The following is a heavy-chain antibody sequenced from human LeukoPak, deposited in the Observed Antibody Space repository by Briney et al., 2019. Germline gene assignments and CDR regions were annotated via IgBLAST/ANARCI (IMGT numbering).Heavy chain of an antibody. CDR1: GFTFSSYA. V-gene: IGHV3-23*01. Sequence: TGGSLRLSCAASGFTFSSYAMSWVRQAPGKGLEWVSAISGSGGSTYYADSVKGRFTISRDNSKDTLYLQMNSLRAEDTAVYYCASPLYYYDSSGYYGENAEYFQHWGQGTLVTVSS. D-gene: IGHD3-22*01. J-gene: IGHJ1*01. CDR3: ASPLYYYDSSGYYGENAEYFQH. CDR2: ISGSGGST.